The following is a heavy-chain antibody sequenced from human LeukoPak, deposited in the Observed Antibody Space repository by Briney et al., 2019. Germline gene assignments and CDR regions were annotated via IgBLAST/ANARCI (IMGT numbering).Heavy chain of an antibody. CDR2: INTNTGNP. D-gene: IGHD5-18*01. J-gene: IGHJ6*02. CDR3: ARSGYSYTYYYYYGTDV. CDR1: GYTFTSYA. Sequence: ASVKVSCKASGYTFTSYAMNWVRQAPGQGLEWMGWINTNTGNPTYAQGFTGRFVFSLDTSVSTAYLQISSLKAEDTAVYYCARSGYSYTYYYYYGTDVWGQGTTVTVSS. V-gene: IGHV7-4-1*02.